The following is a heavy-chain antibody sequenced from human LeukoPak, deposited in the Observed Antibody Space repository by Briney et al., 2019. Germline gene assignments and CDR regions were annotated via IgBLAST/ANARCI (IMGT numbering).Heavy chain of an antibody. Sequence: GGSLRLSCAASGFTFSTYMMTWDRQAPGKGLEWVSTISSDGGRSYHAASVKGRFTISRDNSKNTLYLQMSSLRAEDTAVYYCARYCSGSICYSGVDYWGQGTLVPVSS. CDR1: GFTFSTYM. D-gene: IGHD2-15*01. V-gene: IGHV3-23*01. J-gene: IGHJ4*02. CDR3: ARYCSGSICYSGVDY. CDR2: ISSDGGRS.